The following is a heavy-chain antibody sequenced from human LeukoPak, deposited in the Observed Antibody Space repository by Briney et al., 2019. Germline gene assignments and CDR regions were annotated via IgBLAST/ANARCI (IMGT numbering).Heavy chain of an antibody. Sequence: KASDTLSLTCTVSGGSISSYYWSWIRQPPGKGLEWIGYIYYSGSTNYNPSLKSRVTISVDTSKNQFSLKLSSVTAADTAVYYCARDNWNYGSSMDVWGQGTTVTVSS. J-gene: IGHJ6*02. CDR2: IYYSGST. CDR1: GGSISSYY. D-gene: IGHD1-7*01. V-gene: IGHV4-59*01. CDR3: ARDNWNYGSSMDV.